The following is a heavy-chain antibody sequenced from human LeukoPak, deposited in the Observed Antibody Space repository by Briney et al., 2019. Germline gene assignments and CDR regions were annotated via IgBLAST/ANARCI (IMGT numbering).Heavy chain of an antibody. J-gene: IGHJ4*02. CDR1: GFTFSSYG. Sequence: PGGSLRLSCAASGFTFSSYGMHWVRQAPGKGLEWVVFIRYDGSNKYYADSVKGRFTISRDNSKNKLYLQMNSLRAEDTAVYYCAKDSGPYDFWSGYYQTPNDYWGQGTLVTVSS. D-gene: IGHD3-3*01. CDR2: IRYDGSNK. V-gene: IGHV3-30*02. CDR3: AKDSGPYDFWSGYYQTPNDY.